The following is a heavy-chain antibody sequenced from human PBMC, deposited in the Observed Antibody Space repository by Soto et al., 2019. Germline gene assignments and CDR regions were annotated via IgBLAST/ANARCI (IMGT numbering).Heavy chain of an antibody. D-gene: IGHD1-26*01. V-gene: IGHV3-49*03. J-gene: IGHJ6*02. CDR2: IRSKAYGGTT. CDR1: GFTFSDNA. CDR3: TRAEAKTHYYYGMDV. Sequence: GSLRLSCTASGFTFSDNAISWFRHAPGKGLEWVGFIRSKAYGGTTEYAASVKGRFTISRDDSKSIAYLQMNSLKTEDTAVYYCTRAEAKTHYYYGMDVWGQVPTFTVSS.